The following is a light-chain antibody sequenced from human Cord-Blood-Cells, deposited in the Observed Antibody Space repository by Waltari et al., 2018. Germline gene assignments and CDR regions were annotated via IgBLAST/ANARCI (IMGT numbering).Light chain of an antibody. CDR1: QNISSY. Sequence: DIQMTQSPLSLSASVGDRLTITCRATQNISSYLNWYQQKPGKAPKPRIYAASSLQSGVPSRFSGHGSGTDFSLCISSLQPEDFATYYCQQSYSTPVPLGPGTKVDIK. J-gene: IGKJ3*01. CDR2: AAS. CDR3: QQSYSTPVP. V-gene: IGKV1-39*01.